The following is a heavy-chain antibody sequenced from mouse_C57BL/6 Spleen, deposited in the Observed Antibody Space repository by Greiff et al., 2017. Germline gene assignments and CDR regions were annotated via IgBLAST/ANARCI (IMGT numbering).Heavy chain of an antibody. J-gene: IGHJ2*01. Sequence: VQLQQPGAELVKPGASVKLSCKASGYTFTSYWMQWVKQRPGQGLEWIGEIDPSDSYTNYNQKFKGKATLTVDTSSSTAYMQLSSLTSEDSAVYYCARYPYYGSSWGYWGQGTTLTVSS. CDR3: ARYPYYGSSWGY. D-gene: IGHD1-1*01. CDR2: IDPSDSYT. CDR1: GYTFTSYW. V-gene: IGHV1-50*01.